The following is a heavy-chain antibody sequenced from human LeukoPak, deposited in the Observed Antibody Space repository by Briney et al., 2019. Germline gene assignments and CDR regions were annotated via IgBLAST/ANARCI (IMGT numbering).Heavy chain of an antibody. V-gene: IGHV4-59*12. J-gene: IGHJ5*02. CDR2: IYYSGST. CDR3: ARGVVVAVTGWFDP. D-gene: IGHD2-15*01. Sequence: SETLSLTCTVSGGSISSYYWSWIRRPPGKGLEWIGYIYYSGSTNQNPSLKSRVTISVDTSKNQFSLKLSSVTAADTAVYYCARGVVVAVTGWFDPWGQGTLVTVSS. CDR1: GGSISSYY.